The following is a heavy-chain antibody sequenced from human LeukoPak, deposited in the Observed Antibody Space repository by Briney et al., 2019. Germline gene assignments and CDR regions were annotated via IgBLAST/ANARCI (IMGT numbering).Heavy chain of an antibody. CDR1: GGSFSGYY. D-gene: IGHD5-18*01. CDR2: INHSGST. CDR3: ARGRGGYSYGFPPFFDY. J-gene: IGHJ4*02. Sequence: SETLSLTCAVYGGSFSGYYWSWIRQPPGKGLEWIGEINHSGSTNYNPSLKSRVTISVDTSENQFSLKLSSVTAADTAVYYCARGRGGYSYGFPPFFDYWGQGTLVTVSS. V-gene: IGHV4-34*01.